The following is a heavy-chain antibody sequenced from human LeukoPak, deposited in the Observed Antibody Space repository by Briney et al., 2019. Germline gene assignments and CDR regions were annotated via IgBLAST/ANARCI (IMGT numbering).Heavy chain of an antibody. J-gene: IGHJ4*02. Sequence: ASVKVSCKTSGYSFTAFYIHWVRQAPGQGLEWMGWIHPRRGDTNYAQKFQGRVTMTRDTSISTAYMELSRLRSDDTAVYYCARDTTIFGSHDYWGQGTLVTVSS. CDR3: ARDTTIFGSHDY. D-gene: IGHD3-3*01. V-gene: IGHV1-2*02. CDR2: IHPRRGDT. CDR1: GYSFTAFY.